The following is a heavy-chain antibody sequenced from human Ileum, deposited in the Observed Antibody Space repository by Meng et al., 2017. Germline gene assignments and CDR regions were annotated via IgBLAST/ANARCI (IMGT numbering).Heavy chain of an antibody. Sequence: HASGPRLLKPSGTLSRTFAVSVASLGISPYYWAWVRQPPGKGLEWIVGIYYTGVTYYSPSLRTRVTMSMDTSENYFSLRLTSVTAADTAVYYCARNYFNSTDYIYYFDYWGPGMLVTVSS. V-gene: IGHV4-39*07. J-gene: IGHJ4*02. D-gene: IGHD3-22*01. CDR3: ARNYFNSTDYIYYFDY. CDR2: IYYTGVT. CDR1: VASLGISPYY.